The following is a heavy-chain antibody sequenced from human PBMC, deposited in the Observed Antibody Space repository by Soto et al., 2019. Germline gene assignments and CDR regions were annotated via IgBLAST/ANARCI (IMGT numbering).Heavy chain of an antibody. J-gene: IGHJ4*02. CDR2: IWYDGSNK. V-gene: IGHV3-33*01. D-gene: IGHD3-10*01. CDR1: GFTFSSYG. CDR3: ARVTLKFYYGSGSAFDY. Sequence: GGSMRLSCAASGFTFSSYGMHWVRQAPGKGLEWVAVIWYDGSNKYYADSVKGRFTISRDNSKNTLYLQMNSLRAEDTAVHYCARVTLKFYYGSGSAFDYWGQGTLVTVSS.